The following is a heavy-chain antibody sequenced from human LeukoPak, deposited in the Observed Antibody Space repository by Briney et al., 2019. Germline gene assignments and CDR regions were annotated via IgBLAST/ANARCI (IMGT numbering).Heavy chain of an antibody. V-gene: IGHV3-7*01. CDR2: IKQDGSEK. Sequence: GESLKISCAASGFTFSSYWMSWVRQAPGKGLEWVANIKQDGSEKYYVDSVKGRFTISRDNAKNSLYLQMNSLRAEDTAVYYCARDRTPSHYWGQGTLVTVSS. J-gene: IGHJ4*02. D-gene: IGHD2-2*01. CDR1: GFTFSSYW. CDR3: ARDRTPSHY.